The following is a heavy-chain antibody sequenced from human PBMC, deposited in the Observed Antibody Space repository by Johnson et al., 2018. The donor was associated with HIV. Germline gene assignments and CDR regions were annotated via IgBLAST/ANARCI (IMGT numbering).Heavy chain of an antibody. D-gene: IGHD5-24*01. CDR2: ISYDANNE. V-gene: IGHV3-30*04. J-gene: IGHJ3*02. CDR3: AREPPVEMATHDAFDI. CDR1: GFTFSSYA. Sequence: QVQLVESGGGLIQPGGSLRLSCAASGFTFSSYAVHWVRQAPGKGLEWVALISYDANNEYYADSVRGRFTISRDNSKNTLYLQMNSLRAEETAVYYCAREPPVEMATHDAFDIWGQGTMVTVSS.